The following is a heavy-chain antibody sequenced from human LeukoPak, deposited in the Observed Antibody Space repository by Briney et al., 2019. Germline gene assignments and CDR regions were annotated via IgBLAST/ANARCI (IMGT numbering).Heavy chain of an antibody. D-gene: IGHD3-10*01. CDR2: IRYDGSNK. CDR3: AKGLAGVSSMDV. V-gene: IGHV3-30*02. CDR1: GFTFSSYA. J-gene: IGHJ6*03. Sequence: PRRSLRLSCAASGFTFSSYAMSWVRQAPGKGLEWVAFIRYDGSNKYYADSVKGRFTISRDNSKNTLYLQMNSLRAEDTAVYYCAKGLAGVSSMDVWGKGTTVTVSS.